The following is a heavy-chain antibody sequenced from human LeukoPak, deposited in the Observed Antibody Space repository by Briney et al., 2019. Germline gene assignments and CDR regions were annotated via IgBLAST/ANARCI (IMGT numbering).Heavy chain of an antibody. Sequence: SETLSLTCTASGGALSSDYWSWIRQPPGKGLEWIGYVSYSGTTNYNPSLSSRLTISLDTPKNRFSLNLYSVTAADTAIYFCARYIRGPDYYIDVWGKGTTVAASS. CDR3: ARYIRGPDYYIDV. CDR1: GGALSSDY. J-gene: IGHJ6*03. D-gene: IGHD1-14*01. V-gene: IGHV4-59*01. CDR2: VSYSGTT.